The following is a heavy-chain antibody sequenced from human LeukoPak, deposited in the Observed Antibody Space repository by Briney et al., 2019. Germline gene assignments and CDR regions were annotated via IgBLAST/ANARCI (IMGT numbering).Heavy chain of an antibody. D-gene: IGHD4-17*01. CDR1: GYTFTGYY. V-gene: IGHV1-2*02. CDR3: ARAPPVDYGDYEFDY. Sequence: ASVKVSCKASGYTFTGYYMHWVRQAPGQGLEWMGWINPNSGGTNYAQKSQGRVTMTRDTSISTAYMELSRLRSDDTAVYYCARAPPVDYGDYEFDYWGQGTLVTVSS. CDR2: INPNSGGT. J-gene: IGHJ4*02.